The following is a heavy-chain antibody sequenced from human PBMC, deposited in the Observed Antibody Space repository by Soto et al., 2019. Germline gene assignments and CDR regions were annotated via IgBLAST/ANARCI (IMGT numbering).Heavy chain of an antibody. Sequence: PGGSLRLSCAASGFTFSNAWMSWVRQAPGKGLEWVGRIKSKTDGGTTDYAAPVKGRFTISRDDSKNTLYLQMNSLKTEDTAVYYCTVNQQLVYYYYYYGMEVWGQGTTVTVS. CDR3: TVNQQLVYYYYYYGMEV. V-gene: IGHV3-15*01. CDR2: IKSKTDGGTT. J-gene: IGHJ6*02. CDR1: GFTFSNAW. D-gene: IGHD6-13*01.